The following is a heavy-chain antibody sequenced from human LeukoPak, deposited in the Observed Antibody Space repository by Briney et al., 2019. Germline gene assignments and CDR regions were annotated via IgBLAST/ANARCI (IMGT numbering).Heavy chain of an antibody. CDR2: IIPIFGTA. D-gene: IGHD1-26*01. Sequence: GASVKVSCKASGGTFSSYAISWVRQAPGQGLEWMGGIIPIFGTANYAQKFQGRVTIAADKSTSTAYMELSSLRSEDTAVYYCASAIGGIVGANLVSQYYFDYWGQGTLVTVSS. J-gene: IGHJ4*02. CDR1: GGTFSSYA. V-gene: IGHV1-69*06. CDR3: ASAIGGIVGANLVSQYYFDY.